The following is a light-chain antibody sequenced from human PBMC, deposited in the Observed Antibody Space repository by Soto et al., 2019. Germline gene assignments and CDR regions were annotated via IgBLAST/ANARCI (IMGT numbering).Light chain of an antibody. CDR2: DAS. J-gene: IGKJ1*01. CDR3: QQYNSYSQT. CDR1: QSVSSN. Sequence: EIVMTQSPATLSLSPGEISTLSCRASQSVSSNLAWYQQKPGQAPRLLIYDASNRATGIPARFSGSGSGTDFTLTISSLEPEDFATYYCQQYNSYSQTFGQGTKVDIK. V-gene: IGKV3D-15*01.